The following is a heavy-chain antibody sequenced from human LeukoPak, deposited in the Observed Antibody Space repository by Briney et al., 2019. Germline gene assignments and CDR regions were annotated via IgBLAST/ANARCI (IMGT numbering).Heavy chain of an antibody. V-gene: IGHV4-61*02. CDR2: IYTSGST. Sequence: PSETLSLTCTVSGGSISSGSYYWNWIRQPAGKGLEWFGRIYTSGSTNYNPSLKSRVTISIDTSRNQFSLKLTSVTAADTAVYYCARGGYCSGGDCYSGPFDYWGQGALVTISS. D-gene: IGHD2-15*01. CDR1: GGSISSGSYY. CDR3: ARGGYCSGGDCYSGPFDY. J-gene: IGHJ4*02.